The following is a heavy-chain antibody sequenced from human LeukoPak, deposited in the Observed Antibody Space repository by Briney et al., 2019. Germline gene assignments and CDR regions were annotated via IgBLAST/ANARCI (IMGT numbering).Heavy chain of an antibody. CDR2: IYYSGST. V-gene: IGHV4-59*01. CDR1: GGSISSYY. J-gene: IGHJ5*02. D-gene: IGHD3-16*01. Sequence: SETLSLTCAVSGGSISSYYWSWIRQPPGKGLEWIGYIYYSGSTNYNPSLKSRVTISVDTSKNQFSLKLSSVTAADTAVYYCARGDVRFDPWGQGTLVTVSS. CDR3: ARGDVRFDP.